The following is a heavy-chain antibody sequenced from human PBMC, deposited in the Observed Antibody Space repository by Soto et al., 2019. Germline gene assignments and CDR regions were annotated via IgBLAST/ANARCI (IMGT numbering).Heavy chain of an antibody. D-gene: IGHD2-8*01. CDR3: ARLPPYCTNGVCYTSYYYYGMDV. J-gene: IGHJ6*02. V-gene: IGHV4-39*01. CDR2: IYYSGST. CDR1: GGSISSSSYY. Sequence: SETLSLTCTVSGGSISSSSYYWGWIRQPPGKGLEWIGSIYYSGSTYYNPSLKSRVTISVDTSKNQFSLKLSSVTAADTAVYYCARLPPYCTNGVCYTSYYYYGMDVWGQGTTVTVS.